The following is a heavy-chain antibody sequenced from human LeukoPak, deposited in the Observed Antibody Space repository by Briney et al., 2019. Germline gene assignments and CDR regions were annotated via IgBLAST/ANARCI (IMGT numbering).Heavy chain of an antibody. CDR3: AKVQNYGSGSRYRVYYYYYGMDV. D-gene: IGHD3-10*01. CDR1: GFTFSSYA. Sequence: GGSLRLSCAASGFTFSSYAMSWVRQAPGKGLEWVSAISGSGGSTYYADSVKGRFTISRDNSKNTLYLQMNSLRAEDTAVYYCAKVQNYGSGSRYRVYYYYYGMDVWGQGTTVTVSS. V-gene: IGHV3-23*01. J-gene: IGHJ6*02. CDR2: ISGSGGST.